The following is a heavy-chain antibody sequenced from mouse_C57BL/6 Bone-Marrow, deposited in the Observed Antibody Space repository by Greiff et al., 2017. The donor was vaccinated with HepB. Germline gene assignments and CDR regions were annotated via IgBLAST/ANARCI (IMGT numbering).Heavy chain of an antibody. V-gene: IGHV1-63*01. CDR3: ARYEYYAMDY. D-gene: IGHD2-12*01. Sequence: VQLQQSGAELVRPGTSVKMSCKASGYTFTNYWIGWAKQRPGHGLEWIGDIYPGGGYPNYNEKFKGKATLTADKSSSTAYMQFSSLTSEDAAIYYCARYEYYAMDYWGQGTSVTGSS. CDR2: IYPGGGYP. CDR1: GYTFTNYW. J-gene: IGHJ4*01.